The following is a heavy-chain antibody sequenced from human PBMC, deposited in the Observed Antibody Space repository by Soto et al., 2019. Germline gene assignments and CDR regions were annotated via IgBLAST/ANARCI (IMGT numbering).Heavy chain of an antibody. J-gene: IGHJ1*01. CDR3: ARDMVRGLYPEYFQH. CDR1: GFTFSSYA. Sequence: GGSLRLSCAASGFTFSSYAMSWVRQAPGKGLEWVSTISGSGASTYYTDSVKGRFTISRDNSKNTLYLQMNSLRAEDTAVYYCARDMVRGLYPEYFQHWGQGTLVTVSS. CDR2: ISGSGAST. D-gene: IGHD3-10*01. V-gene: IGHV3-23*01.